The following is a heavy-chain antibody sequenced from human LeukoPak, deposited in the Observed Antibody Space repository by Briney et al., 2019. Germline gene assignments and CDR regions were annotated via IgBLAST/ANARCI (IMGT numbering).Heavy chain of an antibody. D-gene: IGHD1-26*01. CDR3: ARVGTNGRKMDV. J-gene: IGHJ6*02. CDR1: GYSSPSNW. Sequence: RGASLQISCKGSGYSSPSNWIGWVRRMPGKGLEWMGRINPGDSHTRYSPSFQGQVTISADKSISTTYLQWSSLKASATDMYYCARVGTNGRKMDVWGQGTTVTVSS. CDR2: INPGDSHT. V-gene: IGHV5-51*01.